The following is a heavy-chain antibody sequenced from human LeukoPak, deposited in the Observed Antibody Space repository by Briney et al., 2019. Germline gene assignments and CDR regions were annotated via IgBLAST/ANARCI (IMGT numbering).Heavy chain of an antibody. CDR1: GFTFSSYA. V-gene: IGHV3-23*01. Sequence: GGSLRLSCAASGFTFSSYAMSWVRQAPGKGLEWVSAISGSGGSTYYADSVKGRFTISRDNSKNTLYLQMNSLRAEDTAVYYCAKDLVYGDYFPLYFDYWGQGTLVTVSS. J-gene: IGHJ4*02. CDR2: ISGSGGST. CDR3: AKDLVYGDYFPLYFDY. D-gene: IGHD4-17*01.